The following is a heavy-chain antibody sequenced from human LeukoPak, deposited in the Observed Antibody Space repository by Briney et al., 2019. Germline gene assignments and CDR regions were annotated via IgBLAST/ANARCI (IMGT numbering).Heavy chain of an antibody. V-gene: IGHV4-4*07. CDR3: ATFRGNRGGFDY. Sequence: SETLSLTCTVSGGSISSYYWSWIRQPAGKGLEWIGRIYTSGSTNYNPSLKSRVTISVDTSKNQFSLKPSSVTAADTAVYYCATFRGNRGGFDYWGQGTLVTVSS. CDR2: IYTSGST. D-gene: IGHD3-16*01. J-gene: IGHJ4*02. CDR1: GGSISSYY.